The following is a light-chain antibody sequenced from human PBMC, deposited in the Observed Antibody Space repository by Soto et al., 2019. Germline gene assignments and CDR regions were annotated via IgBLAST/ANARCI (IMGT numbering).Light chain of an antibody. J-gene: IGKJ4*01. V-gene: IGKV1-39*01. Sequence: DIQLTQPPASLSVSVGDRATITCRASQSISVYLGWYQQKPGQAPRLVIYAASSWPSGIPARFSGSGSGTDFTLTISSLEPEDFAVYYCQQRSNSPPFTFGRGTKVDI. CDR3: QQRSNSPPFT. CDR1: QSISVY. CDR2: AAS.